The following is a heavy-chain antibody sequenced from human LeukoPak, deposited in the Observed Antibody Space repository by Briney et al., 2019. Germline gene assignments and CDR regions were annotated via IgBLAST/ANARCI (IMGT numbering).Heavy chain of an antibody. J-gene: IGHJ4*02. V-gene: IGHV1-18*01. CDR2: ISAYNGNT. Sequence: ASVKVSCKASGYTFTSYGISWVRQAPGQGLEWMGWISAYNGNTNYAQKLQGRVTMTTDTSTSTAYMELRSLRSDDTSVYYCARGRITVAGTKNFFDYWGQGTLVTVSS. CDR1: GYTFTSYG. CDR3: ARGRITVAGTKNFFDY. D-gene: IGHD6-19*01.